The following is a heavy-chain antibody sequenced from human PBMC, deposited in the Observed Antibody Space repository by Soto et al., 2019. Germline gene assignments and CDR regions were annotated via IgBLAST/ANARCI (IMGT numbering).Heavy chain of an antibody. J-gene: IGHJ6*02. V-gene: IGHV3-30-3*01. CDR3: ARKPTGMDV. Sequence: QVQLVESGGGVVQPGRSLRLSCAASGFIFSSYAMHWVRQAPGKGLEWVAAISYDGNNKYYADSVKGRFTISRDMSKNTLYLQMNNRRGEDTAVYYCARKPTGMDVWGQGTTVTVSS. CDR2: ISYDGNNK. CDR1: GFIFSSYA.